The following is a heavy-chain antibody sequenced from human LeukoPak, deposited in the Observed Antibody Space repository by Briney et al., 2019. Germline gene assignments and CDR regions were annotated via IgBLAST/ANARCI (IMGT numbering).Heavy chain of an antibody. D-gene: IGHD1-26*01. J-gene: IGHJ6*02. CDR2: FYYTGST. V-gene: IGHV4-39*07. CDR3: ARGGTVPEFGGMDV. CDR1: GGSISSGAYY. Sequence: PSETLSLTCVVSGGSISSGAYYWGWIRQPPGKGLEWIGGFYYTGSTYYNPSLKSRVTMSVDTSKNQFSLKLSSVTAADTAVYYCARGGTVPEFGGMDVWGQGTTVTVSS.